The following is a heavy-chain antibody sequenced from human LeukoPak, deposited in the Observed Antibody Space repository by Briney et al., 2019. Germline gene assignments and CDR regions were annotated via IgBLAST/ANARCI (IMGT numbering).Heavy chain of an antibody. V-gene: IGHV4-34*01. CDR3: ARVSYGRTFDY. Sequence: SETLSLTCAVYGGSFSGYYWSWIRQPPGKGLERIGEINHSGSTNYNPSLKSRVTISVDKSKNQFSLKLSSVTAADTAVYYCARVSYGRTFDYWGQGTLVTVSS. J-gene: IGHJ4*02. CDR2: INHSGST. CDR1: GGSFSGYY. D-gene: IGHD5-18*01.